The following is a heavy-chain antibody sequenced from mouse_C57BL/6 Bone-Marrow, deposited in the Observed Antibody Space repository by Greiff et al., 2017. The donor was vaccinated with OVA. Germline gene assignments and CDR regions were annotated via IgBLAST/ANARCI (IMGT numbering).Heavy chain of an antibody. CDR1: GYTFTSSW. CDR3: ARSDAPWFAY. CDR2: IYPGSGST. V-gene: IGHV1-55*01. Sequence: QVQLQQPGAELVKPGASVKMSCKASGYTFTSSWITWVKQRPGQGLEWIGDIYPGSGSTNYNEKFKSKATLTVDTPSSTAYTQPSSLTSEDSAVYYCARSDAPWFAYWGQGTLVTVSA. J-gene: IGHJ3*01. D-gene: IGHD2-3*01.